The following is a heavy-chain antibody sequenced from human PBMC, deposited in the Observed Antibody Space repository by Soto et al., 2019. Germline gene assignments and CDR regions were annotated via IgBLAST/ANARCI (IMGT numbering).Heavy chain of an antibody. CDR2: ISSSSSYT. Sequence: PGGSLRLSCAASGFTFSDYYMSWIRQAPGKGLEWVSYISSSSSYTNYADSVKGRFTISRDNAKNSLYLQMNSLRAEDTAVYYCARVKFDIVVVVAATPFWPGMDVWGQGTTVTAP. CDR1: GFTFSDYY. CDR3: ARVKFDIVVVVAATPFWPGMDV. V-gene: IGHV3-11*05. D-gene: IGHD2-15*01. J-gene: IGHJ6*02.